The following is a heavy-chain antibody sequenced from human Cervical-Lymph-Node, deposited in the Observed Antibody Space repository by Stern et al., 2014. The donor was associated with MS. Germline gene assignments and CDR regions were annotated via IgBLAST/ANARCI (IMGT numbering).Heavy chain of an antibody. Sequence: QITLKESGPTLVRPTQTLTLTCTFSGFSLSSNGGGVGWIRQPPGKALEWLPLIYSDDDKRYKPSLKSRLTITKDTAMNQVVLKMTIMDPVDTATYYCAHSTSSSSNAFDVWGQGTMVFVSS. J-gene: IGHJ3*01. D-gene: IGHD6-6*01. V-gene: IGHV2-5*02. CDR1: GFSLSSNGGG. CDR3: AHSTSSSSNAFDV. CDR2: IYSDDDK.